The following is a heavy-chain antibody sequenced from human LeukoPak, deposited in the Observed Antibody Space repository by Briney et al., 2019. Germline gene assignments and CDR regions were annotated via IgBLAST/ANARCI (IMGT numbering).Heavy chain of an antibody. CDR1: GDSISSGDYY. CDR3: AKTYYDSSGYHFDN. Sequence: SETLSLTCTVSGDSISSGDYYWSWIRQPPGKGLEWIGYIYYSGRSYYNPSLESRITISVDTSKNQFSLKLRSVTAADTAVYYCAKTYYDSSGYHFDNWGQGTLVTVSS. D-gene: IGHD3-22*01. CDR2: IYYSGRS. V-gene: IGHV4-30-4*01. J-gene: IGHJ4*02.